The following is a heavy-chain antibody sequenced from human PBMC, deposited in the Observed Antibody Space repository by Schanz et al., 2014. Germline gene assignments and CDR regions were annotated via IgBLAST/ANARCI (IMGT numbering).Heavy chain of an antibody. V-gene: IGHV3-23*01. CDR1: GFTFSSYA. CDR2: IGTSGGT. J-gene: IGHJ4*02. Sequence: EVQLLESGGGLVQPGGSLRLSCAASGFTFSSYAMSWVRQAPGKGLEWVSTIGTSGGTNYAESVKGRFTISRDNSKNTLYLQMNSLRAEDTAVYFCAKIERNEDWGQGTLVNVSS. D-gene: IGHD1-1*01. CDR3: AKIERNED.